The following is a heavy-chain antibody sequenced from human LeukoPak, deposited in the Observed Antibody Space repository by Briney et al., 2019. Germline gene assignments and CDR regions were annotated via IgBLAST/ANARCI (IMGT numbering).Heavy chain of an antibody. J-gene: IGHJ4*02. CDR2: ISYDGSNK. V-gene: IGHV3-30-3*01. CDR3: ARDRNPYGSGSPDY. D-gene: IGHD3-10*01. CDR1: GFTFSSYA. Sequence: GRSLRLSCAASGFTFSSYAMHWVRQAPGKGLEWVVVISYDGSNKYYADSVKGRFTISRDNSKNTLYLQMNSLRAEDTAVYYCARDRNPYGSGSPDYWGQGTLVTVSS.